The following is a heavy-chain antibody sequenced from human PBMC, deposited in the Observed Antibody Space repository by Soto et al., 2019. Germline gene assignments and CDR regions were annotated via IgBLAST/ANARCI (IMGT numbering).Heavy chain of an antibody. CDR2: ISYDVSNK. CDR3: AKYLGRRVYYYAMDV. D-gene: IGHD3-16*01. Sequence: RESRRLACAASGFILSSYGMDWVRQAPGKGLEWVAVISYDVSNKYYADSGKGRFTISRDNSKNTLYLQMNSLRAEDTAVYYCAKYLGRRVYYYAMDVWGQGTRVTVSS. CDR1: GFILSSYG. V-gene: IGHV3-30*18. J-gene: IGHJ6*02.